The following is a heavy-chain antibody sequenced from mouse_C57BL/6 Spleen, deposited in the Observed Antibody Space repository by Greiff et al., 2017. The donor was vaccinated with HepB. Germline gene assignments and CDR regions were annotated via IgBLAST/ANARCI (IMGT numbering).Heavy chain of an antibody. Sequence: EVKLVESGGGLVKPGGSLKLSCAASGFTFSSYAMSWVRQTPEKRLEWVATISDGGSYTYYPDNVKGRFTISRDNAKNNLYLQMSHLKSEDTAMYYCASADETAQAMPYYFDYWGQGTTLTVAS. V-gene: IGHV5-4*03. J-gene: IGHJ2*01. CDR1: GFTFSSYA. CDR3: ASADETAQAMPYYFDY. CDR2: ISDGGSYT. D-gene: IGHD3-2*02.